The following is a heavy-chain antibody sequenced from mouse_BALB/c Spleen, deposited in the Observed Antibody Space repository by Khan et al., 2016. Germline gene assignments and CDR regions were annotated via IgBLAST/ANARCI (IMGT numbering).Heavy chain of an antibody. D-gene: IGHD1-1*01. J-gene: IGHJ2*01. CDR1: GYTFSSYW. V-gene: IGHV1-9*01. CDR2: ILPGSGSS. CDR3: FLNYYGSSYDC. Sequence: QMQLQQSGAELMKPGASVKISCKATGYTFSSYWIEWVKQRPGHGLEWIGEILPGSGSSNYNEKFKGKDTFTADTSSNTAYMQLSSLTSENSAVYFCFLNYYGSSYDCWGQGTTLTVSS.